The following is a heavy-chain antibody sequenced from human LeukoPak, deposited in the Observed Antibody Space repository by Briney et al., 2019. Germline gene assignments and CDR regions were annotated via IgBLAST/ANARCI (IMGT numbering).Heavy chain of an antibody. Sequence: SETLSLTCAVYGGSFSGYYWSWIRQPPGKGLEWIGEINHSGSTNYNPSLKSRVTISVDTSKNQFSLKLSSVTAADTAVYYCARGSLYYYDSSRRGLGDYWGQGTLVTVSS. CDR2: INHSGST. CDR1: GGSFSGYY. J-gene: IGHJ4*02. CDR3: ARGSLYYYDSSRRGLGDY. D-gene: IGHD3-22*01. V-gene: IGHV4-34*01.